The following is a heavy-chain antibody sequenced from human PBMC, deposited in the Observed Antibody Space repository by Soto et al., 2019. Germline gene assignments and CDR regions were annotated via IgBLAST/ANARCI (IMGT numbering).Heavy chain of an antibody. CDR1: GGSFSSYA. V-gene: IGHV1-69*13. CDR2: IIPIFGTA. CDR3: ARGFSAPRYSYDSSGHYYHHGLDV. D-gene: IGHD3-22*01. J-gene: IGHJ6*02. Sequence: AVKVSCKACGGSFSSYAISWVRQAPGQGLEWMGGIIPIFGTANYAQKFQGRVTITADESTSTAYMELSSLRSEDTAVYYCARGFSAPRYSYDSSGHYYHHGLDVWGQGTTVTVSS.